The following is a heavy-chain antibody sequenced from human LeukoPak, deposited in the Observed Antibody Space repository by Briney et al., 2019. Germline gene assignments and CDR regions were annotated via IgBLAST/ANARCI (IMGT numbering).Heavy chain of an antibody. V-gene: IGHV1-69*05. CDR1: GGTFSSYA. CDR2: IIPIFGTA. J-gene: IGHJ4*02. CDR3: ARSIAAAGPYFDY. D-gene: IGHD6-13*01. Sequence: SVKVSCKASGGTFSSYAISWVRQAPGQGLEWMGRIIPIFGTANYAQKLQGRVTMTTDTSTSTAYMELRSLRSDDTAVYYCARSIAAAGPYFDYWGQGTLVTVSS.